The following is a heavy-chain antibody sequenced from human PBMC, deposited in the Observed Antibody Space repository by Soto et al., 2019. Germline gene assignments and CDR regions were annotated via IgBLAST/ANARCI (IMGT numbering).Heavy chain of an antibody. V-gene: IGHV1-18*01. CDR1: GYTFTSYG. D-gene: IGHD3-3*01. J-gene: IGHJ4*02. CDR2: ISAYNDNT. Sequence: CKASGYTFTSYGISWVRQAPGQGLEWMGWISAYNDNTNYAQKLQGRVTMTTDTSTSTAYMELRSLRSDDTAVYYCARDLVYDFWSGYSAHFDYWGQGTLVTVSS. CDR3: ARDLVYDFWSGYSAHFDY.